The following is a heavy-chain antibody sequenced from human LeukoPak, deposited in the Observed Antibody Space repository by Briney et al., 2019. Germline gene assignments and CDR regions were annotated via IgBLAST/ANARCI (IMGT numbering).Heavy chain of an antibody. J-gene: IGHJ6*04. V-gene: IGHV3-21*01. Sequence: GGSLRLSCAASGFTFNSYTMNWVRQAPGKGLEWVSCVSKSSDYIYYADSVRGRFTISRDNAKNLVYQEMNSLRAEDTGVYYCAREEDSRAIRTSDGLDVWGEGTTVTVSP. CDR2: VSKSSDYI. CDR3: AREEDSRAIRTSDGLDV. CDR1: GFTFNSYT. D-gene: IGHD3-22*01.